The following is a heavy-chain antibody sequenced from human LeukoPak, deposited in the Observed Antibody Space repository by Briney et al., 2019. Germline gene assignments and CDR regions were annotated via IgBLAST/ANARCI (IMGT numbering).Heavy chain of an antibody. Sequence: SETLSITCTVSGGSISSYYWSWIRQPPGKGLEWIGYIYYSGNANYNPSLKSRVTISVDTSKNHFSLKLSSVTAADTAVYYCARGDFWSGYYSPRFDPWGQGTLVTVSS. CDR3: ARGDFWSGYYSPRFDP. CDR1: GGSISSYY. CDR2: IYYSGNA. J-gene: IGHJ5*02. D-gene: IGHD3-3*01. V-gene: IGHV4-59*12.